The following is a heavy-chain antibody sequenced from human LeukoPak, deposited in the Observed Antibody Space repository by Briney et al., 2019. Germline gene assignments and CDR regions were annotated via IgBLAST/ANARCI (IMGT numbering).Heavy chain of an antibody. CDR2: MSPNSDNT. V-gene: IGHV1-8*01. CDR1: GYTFTSYD. D-gene: IGHD4-23*01. J-gene: IGHJ5*02. CDR3: ARDYGGSSGWFDP. Sequence: ASVKVSCKASGYTFTSYDINWVRQATGQGLEWMGWMSPNSDNTGYAQKFQGRVTFTRDTSISTAYMELRSLTSGDTAVCYCARDYGGSSGWFDPWGQGTLVTVSS.